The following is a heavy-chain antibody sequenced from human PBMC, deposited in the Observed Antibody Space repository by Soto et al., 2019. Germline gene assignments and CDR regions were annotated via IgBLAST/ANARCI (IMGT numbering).Heavy chain of an antibody. J-gene: IGHJ4*02. D-gene: IGHD2-15*01. V-gene: IGHV2-5*02. CDR3: AHRPSYCSGGSCYSGFDY. CDR1: GFSLSTSGVG. CDR2: IYWDDDK. Sequence: QITLKESGPTLVKPTQTLTLTCTFSGFSLSTSGVGVGWIRQPPGKALEWLALIYWDDDKPYSPSLKSRLTITNDTSKHQVALTMTHMAPVDTPTYYCAHRPSYCSGGSCYSGFDYWGQGTLVTVSS.